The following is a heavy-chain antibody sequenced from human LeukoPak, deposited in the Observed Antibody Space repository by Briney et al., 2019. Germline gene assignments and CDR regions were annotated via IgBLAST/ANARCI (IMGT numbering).Heavy chain of an antibody. CDR1: GGSISSGSYY. CDR2: IYTSGST. J-gene: IGHJ3*02. CDR3: ARDTRRWLQFWGAFDI. Sequence: PSETLSLTCTVSGGSISSGSYYWSWIRQPAGKGPEWIGRIYTSGSTNYNPSLKSRVTISVDTSKNQFSLKLSSVTAADTAVYYCARDTRRWLQFWGAFDIWGQGTMVTVSS. D-gene: IGHD5-24*01. V-gene: IGHV4-61*02.